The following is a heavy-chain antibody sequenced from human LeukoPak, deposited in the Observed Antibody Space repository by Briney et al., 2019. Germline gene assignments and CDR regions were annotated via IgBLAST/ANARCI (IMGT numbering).Heavy chain of an antibody. Sequence: NPSETLSLTCTVSGGSISSSDYYWGWIRQPPGKGLEWIGSINYSGSTYFNPSLKSRVTISVDTSKNQFSLKLSSVTAADTAVYNCARRGHSSGYSLGAFHIWGQGTMVTVSS. V-gene: IGHV4-39*01. J-gene: IGHJ3*02. D-gene: IGHD3-22*01. CDR3: ARRGHSSGYSLGAFHI. CDR1: GGSISSSDYY. CDR2: INYSGST.